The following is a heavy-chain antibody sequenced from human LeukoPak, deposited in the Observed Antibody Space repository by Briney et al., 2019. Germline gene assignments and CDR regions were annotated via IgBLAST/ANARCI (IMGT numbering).Heavy chain of an antibody. D-gene: IGHD3-22*01. V-gene: IGHV3-21*06. CDR1: VFPQKSF. Sequence: PGGSETLSCTLCVFPQKSFNALGLRQAPGKGLEWLSSISSSSRYINYADSVKGRLTISRDNAKNSVLLQMNSLRAGDTAVYYCAKVLIAESYYDSAGAHDGFDMWGQGTMVTVSS. CDR2: ISSSSRYI. J-gene: IGHJ3*02. CDR3: AKVLIAESYYDSAGAHDGFDM.